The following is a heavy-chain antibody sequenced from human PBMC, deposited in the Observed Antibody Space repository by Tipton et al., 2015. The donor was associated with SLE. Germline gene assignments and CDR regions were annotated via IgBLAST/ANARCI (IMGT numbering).Heavy chain of an antibody. CDR1: GGSISSSSYY. CDR2: IYYSGST. V-gene: IGHV4-39*07. Sequence: LRLSCTVSGGSISSSSYYWGWIRQPPGKGLEWIGSIYYSGSTYYNPSLKSRVTISVDTSKNQFSLKLSSVTAADTAVYYCARGRSSSGYRYFDYWGQGTLVTVSS. J-gene: IGHJ4*02. CDR3: ARGRSSSGYRYFDY. D-gene: IGHD3-22*01.